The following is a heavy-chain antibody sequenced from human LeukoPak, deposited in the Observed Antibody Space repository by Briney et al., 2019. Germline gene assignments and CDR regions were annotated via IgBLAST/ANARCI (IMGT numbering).Heavy chain of an antibody. CDR2: IHYVGKI. CDR1: GFSVSGKF. J-gene: IGHJ4*02. D-gene: IGHD2-21*01. V-gene: IGHV3-53*01. CDR3: ASGDGYLQPY. Sequence: GGSLRFSCAASGFSVSGKFMSWVRQAPGKGLEWVSIIHYVGKIRYAGSVGGRFTIYRDDSENTLFLQMNSLRVDDTAVYFCASGDGYLQPYWGQGTLVTVSS.